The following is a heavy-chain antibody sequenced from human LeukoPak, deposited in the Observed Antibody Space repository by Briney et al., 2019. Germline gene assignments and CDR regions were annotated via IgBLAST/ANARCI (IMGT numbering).Heavy chain of an antibody. CDR3: AKDRGLSWVLWLFDY. CDR2: ISGSGGST. D-gene: IGHD2-8*02. Sequence: PGGSLRLSCAASGFTLSSYAMSWVRQGPGKGLEWVSAISGSGGSTYYADSVKGRFTISRDNSKNTLYLQMNSLRAEDTAVYYCAKDRGLSWVLWLFDYWGQGTLVTVSS. J-gene: IGHJ4*02. CDR1: GFTLSSYA. V-gene: IGHV3-23*01.